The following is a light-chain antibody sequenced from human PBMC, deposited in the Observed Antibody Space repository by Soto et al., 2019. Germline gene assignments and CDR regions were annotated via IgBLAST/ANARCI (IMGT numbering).Light chain of an antibody. Sequence: DIQMTHSPSSVSASVGDRVTITCRASQSISSWLAWYQQKPGKAPKLLIYKASSLESGVPSRFSGSGSGTEFTLTISSLQPDDFATYYCQQYNSYVWTFGQGTKVDIK. CDR1: QSISSW. J-gene: IGKJ1*01. CDR3: QQYNSYVWT. CDR2: KAS. V-gene: IGKV1-5*03.